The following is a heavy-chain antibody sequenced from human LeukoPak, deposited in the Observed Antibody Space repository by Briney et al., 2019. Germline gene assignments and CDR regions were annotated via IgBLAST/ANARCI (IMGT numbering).Heavy chain of an antibody. CDR1: GFTFSNAW. D-gene: IGHD3-3*01. CDR2: IKSKTDGGTT. Sequence: PGGSLRLSCAASGFTFSNAWMSWVRQAPGKGLEWVGRIKSKTDGGTTDYAAPVKGRFTISRDDSKNTLYLQMNSLKTEDTAVFYSTTKRHTRYDFWSGYYSYYYYMDVWGKGTTVTVSS. V-gene: IGHV3-15*01. J-gene: IGHJ6*03. CDR3: TTKRHTRYDFWSGYYSYYYYMDV.